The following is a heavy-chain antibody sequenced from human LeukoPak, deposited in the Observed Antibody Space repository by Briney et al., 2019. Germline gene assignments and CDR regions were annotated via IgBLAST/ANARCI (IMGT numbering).Heavy chain of an antibody. CDR3: ARLSAAAGSPFDC. J-gene: IGHJ4*02. D-gene: IGHD6-13*01. Sequence: PSETLSLTCTVSGGSISSYWSWIRQPPGKGLEWIAYMYYSGSTNSNPSLKSRVTMSVDTSKNQFSLKLSSVTAADTAVYFCARLSAAAGSPFDCWGQGTLVTVSS. CDR1: GGSISSY. CDR2: MYYSGST. V-gene: IGHV4-59*08.